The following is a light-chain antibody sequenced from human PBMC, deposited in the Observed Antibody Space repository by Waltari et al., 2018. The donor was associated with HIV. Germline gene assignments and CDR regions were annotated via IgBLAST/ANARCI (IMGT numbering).Light chain of an antibody. J-gene: IGKJ1*01. V-gene: IGKV3-20*01. CDR3: LQYARSPRT. CDR2: DAS. CDR1: QSISNS. Sequence: VLTQSLGTLSLSPGERVTLSCGASQSISNSLAWYQQKPGQAPRLLVYDASIRATGIPDRFSGSGSGTYFTLTITRLEPEDLALYFCLQYARSPRTFGQGTKVKIK.